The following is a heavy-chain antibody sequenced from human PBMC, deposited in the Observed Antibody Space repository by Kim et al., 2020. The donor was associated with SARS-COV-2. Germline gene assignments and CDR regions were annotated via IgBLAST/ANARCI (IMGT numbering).Heavy chain of an antibody. CDR2: IIPIFGTA. J-gene: IGHJ6*02. D-gene: IGHD3-10*01. Sequence: SVKVSCKASGGTFSSYAISWVRQAPGQGLEWMGGIIPIFGTANYAQKFQGRVTITADESTSTAYMELSSLRSEDTAVYYCARDSGSLGHFYYYYGMDVWGQGTTVTVSS. V-gene: IGHV1-69*13. CDR3: ARDSGSLGHFYYYYGMDV. CDR1: GGTFSSYA.